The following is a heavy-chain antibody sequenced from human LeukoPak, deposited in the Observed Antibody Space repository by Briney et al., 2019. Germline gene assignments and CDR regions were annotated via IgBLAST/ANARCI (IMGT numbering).Heavy chain of an antibody. D-gene: IGHD3-22*01. CDR2: ISSSSSTV. Sequence: PGGSLRLSCAAPGFTFSDYSMNWVRQAPGKGLEWVSYISSSSSTVYYADSVKGRFTISRDNAKNSLYLQMNSLRSDDTAVYYCARSYSYDSSGYYGAKWGQGTLVTVSS. J-gene: IGHJ4*02. V-gene: IGHV3-48*01. CDR1: GFTFSDYS. CDR3: ARSYSYDSSGYYGAK.